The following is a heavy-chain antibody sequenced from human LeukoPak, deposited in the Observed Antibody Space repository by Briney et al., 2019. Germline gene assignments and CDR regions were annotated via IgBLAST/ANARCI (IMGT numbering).Heavy chain of an antibody. V-gene: IGHV1-46*01. CDR2: INPTGGST. J-gene: IGHJ4*02. D-gene: IGHD6-6*01. CDR3: ARTAARRFDY. Sequence: ASVKVSCEASGYTFPSYFMHWVRQAPGQGLEWMGIINPTGGSTTYAQKFQGRVTMTRDTSTSTVYMEPSSLRSDDTAVYYCARTAARRFDYWGQGTLVTVSS. CDR1: GYTFPSYF.